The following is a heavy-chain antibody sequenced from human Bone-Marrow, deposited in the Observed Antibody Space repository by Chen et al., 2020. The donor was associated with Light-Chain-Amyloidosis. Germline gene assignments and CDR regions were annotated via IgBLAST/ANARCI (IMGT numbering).Heavy chain of an antibody. CDR1: GGSFSGYY. CDR3: ARGGVGATRGAFDY. J-gene: IGHJ4*02. CDR2: INHSGST. Sequence: QVQLQQWGAGLLKPSETLSLTCAVYGGSFSGYYWSWIRQPPGKGLEWIGEINHSGSTNYNPSLTSRITISVETSKNQFTLKLSSVTAADTAVYYCARGGVGATRGAFDYWGQGTLVTVSS. D-gene: IGHD1-26*01. V-gene: IGHV4-34*01.